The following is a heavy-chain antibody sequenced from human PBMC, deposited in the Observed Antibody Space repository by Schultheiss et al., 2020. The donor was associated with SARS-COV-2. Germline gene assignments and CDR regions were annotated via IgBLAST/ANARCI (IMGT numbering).Heavy chain of an antibody. CDR3: ARDRQGSSSSGYFDY. J-gene: IGHJ4*02. CDR2: IYTFGST. CDR1: GGSITSGSYY. V-gene: IGHV4-61*02. Sequence: SETLSLTCSVSGGSITSGSYYWSWIRKPAGKGLEWIGRIYTFGSTNYSPSLKSRATISIDTSRNQFSLKLTSVTAADTAVYYCARDRQGSSSSGYFDYWGQGTLVTVSS. D-gene: IGHD6-6*01.